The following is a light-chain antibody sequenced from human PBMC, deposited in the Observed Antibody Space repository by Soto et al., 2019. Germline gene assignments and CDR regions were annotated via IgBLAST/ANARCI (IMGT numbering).Light chain of an antibody. V-gene: IGLV1-40*01. CDR1: SSNIGAGYD. CDR2: GNN. CDR3: QSSDSSLSGPV. Sequence: QSELTQPPSVSGAPGQRVTIPCTGGSSNIGAGYDVHWYQQIPGTAPRLLVYGNNNRPSGVPDRFSGSQSGTSASLAIAGLQAEDEADYYCQSSDSSLSGPVFGGGTKLTVL. J-gene: IGLJ2*01.